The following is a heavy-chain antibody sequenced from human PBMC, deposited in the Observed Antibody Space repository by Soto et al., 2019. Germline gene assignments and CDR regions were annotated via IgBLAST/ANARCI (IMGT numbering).Heavy chain of an antibody. J-gene: IGHJ6*02. CDR2: IIPIFGTA. Sequence: QVQLVQSGAEVKKPGSSVKVSCKASGGTFSSYAISWVRQAPGQGLEWMGGIIPIFGTANYAQKFQGRVTITADESTSTAYMELSSLRSEETAVYYCASAVYGAGSYYSSPYYGMDVWGQGTTVTVSS. V-gene: IGHV1-69*12. D-gene: IGHD3-10*01. CDR3: ASAVYGAGSYYSSPYYGMDV. CDR1: GGTFSSYA.